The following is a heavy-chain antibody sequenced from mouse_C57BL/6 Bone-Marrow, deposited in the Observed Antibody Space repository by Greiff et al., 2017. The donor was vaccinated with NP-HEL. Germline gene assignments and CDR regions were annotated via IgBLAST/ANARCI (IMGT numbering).Heavy chain of an antibody. CDR1: GFTFSDYG. D-gene: IGHD1-1*01. V-gene: IGHV5-17*01. Sequence: EVKLMESGGGLVKPGGSLKLSCAASGFTFSDYGMHWVRQAPEKGLEWVAYISSGSSTIYYADTVKGRFTISRDNAKNTLFLQMTSLRSEDTAMYYCATDGSSYLYAMDYWGQGTSVTVSS. CDR2: ISSGSSTI. J-gene: IGHJ4*01. CDR3: ATDGSSYLYAMDY.